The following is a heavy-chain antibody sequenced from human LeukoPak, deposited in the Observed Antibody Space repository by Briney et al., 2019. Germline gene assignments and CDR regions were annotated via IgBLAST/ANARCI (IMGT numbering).Heavy chain of an antibody. Sequence: GGPLRLSCAASGFTFSSYSMNWVRQAPGKGLEWVSSISSSSSYIYYADSVKGRFTISRDNAKNSLYLQMNSLRAEDTAVYYCARDSYDYNNWFDPWGQGTLVTVSS. V-gene: IGHV3-21*01. D-gene: IGHD4-11*01. J-gene: IGHJ5*02. CDR3: ARDSYDYNNWFDP. CDR1: GFTFSSYS. CDR2: ISSSSSYI.